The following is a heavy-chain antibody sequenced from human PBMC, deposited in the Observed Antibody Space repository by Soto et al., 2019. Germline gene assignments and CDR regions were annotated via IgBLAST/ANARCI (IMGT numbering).Heavy chain of an antibody. V-gene: IGHV3-23*01. CDR1: GFTFSSYA. CDR2: ISGSGGST. Sequence: GSLRLSCAASGFTFSSYAMSWVRQAPGKGPEWVSAISGSGGSTYYADSVKGRFTISRDNSKNTLYLQMNSLRAEDTAVYYCAKEKYYYDSSGYIDYWGQGTLVTVSS. D-gene: IGHD3-22*01. J-gene: IGHJ4*02. CDR3: AKEKYYYDSSGYIDY.